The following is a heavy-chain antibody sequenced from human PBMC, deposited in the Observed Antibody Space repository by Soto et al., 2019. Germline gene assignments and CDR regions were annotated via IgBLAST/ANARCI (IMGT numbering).Heavy chain of an antibody. V-gene: IGHV3-33*01. J-gene: IGHJ4*02. D-gene: IGHD6-13*01. CDR1: GFTFSSYG. CDR3: ARGRLSIAAAGPVDY. CDR2: IWYDGSNK. Sequence: GGSLRLSCAASGFTFSSYGMHWVRQAPGKGLEWVAVIWYDGSNKYYADSVKGRFTISRDNSKNTLYLQMNSLRAGDTAVYYCARGRLSIAAAGPVDYWGQGTLVTVSS.